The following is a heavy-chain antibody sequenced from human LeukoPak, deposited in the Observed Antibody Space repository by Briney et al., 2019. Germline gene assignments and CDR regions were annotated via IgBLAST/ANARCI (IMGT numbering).Heavy chain of an antibody. Sequence: ASVKVSCKASGYTFTNYGITWVRQAPGQGLEWMGWISAYIGNTNYAQKFQGRVTMTRNTSISTAYMELSSLRSEDTAVYYCARGGVLWFGEPTDYWGQGTLVTVSS. J-gene: IGHJ4*02. CDR1: GYTFTNYG. CDR3: ARGGVLWFGEPTDY. D-gene: IGHD3-10*01. V-gene: IGHV1-18*01. CDR2: ISAYIGNT.